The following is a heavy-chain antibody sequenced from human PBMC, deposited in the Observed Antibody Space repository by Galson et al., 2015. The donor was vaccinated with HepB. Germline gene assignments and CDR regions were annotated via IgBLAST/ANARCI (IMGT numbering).Heavy chain of an antibody. CDR1: GFTFSDYY. Sequence: SLRLSCAASGFTFSDYYMDWVRQAPGKGLEWVGRTRNKASSYTTEYAASVKGRFTISRDDSKNSLYLQMNSLKTEDTAVYYCARGGVWGKGTTVTVSS. D-gene: IGHD1-26*01. J-gene: IGHJ6*04. CDR3: ARGGV. CDR2: TRNKASSYTT. V-gene: IGHV3-72*01.